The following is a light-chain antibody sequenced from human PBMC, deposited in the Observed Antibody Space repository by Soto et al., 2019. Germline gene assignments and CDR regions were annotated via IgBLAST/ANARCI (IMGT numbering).Light chain of an antibody. V-gene: IGKV3-15*01. CDR2: GAS. CDR1: QSVSSN. J-gene: IGKJ4*01. CDR3: QQYNNWPPFT. Sequence: EIVMTQSPATLSASPGERATLSCRASQSVSSNLAWYQQKPGQAPRLLIYGASTRATGIPARFSGSGSGTEFTLTITSLQSEDFSVYYCQQYNNWPPFTFRGGTKVEIK.